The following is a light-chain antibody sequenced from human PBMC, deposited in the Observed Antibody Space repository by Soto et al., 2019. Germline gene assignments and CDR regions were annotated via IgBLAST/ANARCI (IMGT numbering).Light chain of an antibody. CDR2: CAS. CDR3: QQSGSSST. CDR1: QSVSSSY. J-gene: IGKJ5*01. Sequence: EIVLTQSPGTLSLSPGERATLSCRASQSVSSSYLAWYQQKPGQAPRLLIYCASSRATGIPDRFSGSGSGTDFTLTISRLEPEDFAVYYCQQSGSSSTFGQGTRLEIK. V-gene: IGKV3-20*01.